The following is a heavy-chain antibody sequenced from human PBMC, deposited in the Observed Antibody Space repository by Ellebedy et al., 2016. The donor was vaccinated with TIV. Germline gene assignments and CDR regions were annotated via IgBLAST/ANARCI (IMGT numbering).Heavy chain of an antibody. CDR3: AAGLAMGI. Sequence: AASVKVSCKALAYTFTNYGISWVRQAPGQGLEWMGWISTYNGNTNYAQKFQGRVIMTTDTSTSTAYMELRSLISDDTAVYYCAAGLAMGIWGQGTMVTVSS. V-gene: IGHV1-18*04. J-gene: IGHJ3*02. CDR2: ISTYNGNT. D-gene: IGHD3-16*01. CDR1: AYTFTNYG.